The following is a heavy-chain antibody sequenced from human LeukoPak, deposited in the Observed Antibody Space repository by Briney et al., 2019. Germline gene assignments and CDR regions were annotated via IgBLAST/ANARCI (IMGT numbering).Heavy chain of an antibody. CDR2: IYYSGST. D-gene: IGHD3-10*01. J-gene: IGHJ4*02. Sequence: SETLSLTCTVSGGSISSSSYYWGWIRQPPGKGLEWIGSIYYSGSTYYNPSLKSRVTISVDTSKNQFSLKLSSVTAADTAVYYCASERDEGTGPEVYYFDYWGQGTLVTVSS. V-gene: IGHV4-39*01. CDR1: GGSISSSSYY. CDR3: ASERDEGTGPEVYYFDY.